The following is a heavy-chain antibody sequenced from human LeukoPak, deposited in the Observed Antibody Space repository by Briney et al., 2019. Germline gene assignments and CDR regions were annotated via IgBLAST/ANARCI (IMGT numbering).Heavy chain of an antibody. Sequence: GESLKISCKGSGYSFTNYWIGWVRQMPGKGLEWMGVIYPGDSDTRYSLSFQGQVTISADKSISTAYLQWTSLNASDTAMYYCARLPVGPTTAPFDYWGQGTLVTVSS. CDR1: GYSFTNYW. CDR3: ARLPVGPTTAPFDY. J-gene: IGHJ4*02. CDR2: IYPGDSDT. D-gene: IGHD1-26*01. V-gene: IGHV5-51*01.